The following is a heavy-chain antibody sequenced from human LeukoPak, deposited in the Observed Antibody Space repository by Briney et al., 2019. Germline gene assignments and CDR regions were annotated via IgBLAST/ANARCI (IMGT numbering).Heavy chain of an antibody. CDR2: ICDSGSTI. CDR1: GFTFSDYY. V-gene: IGHV3-11*01. Sequence: SWGSLRLSCAASGFTFSDYYLSWIRKAPGKGLELVSYICDSGSTIYYADSVKGRFTISRDNAKNSVYLQMNNLRAEDTAVYYCARDRLGDYDHSGYYDKWGQGTLVTVSS. J-gene: IGHJ4*02. D-gene: IGHD3-22*01. CDR3: ARDRLGDYDHSGYYDK.